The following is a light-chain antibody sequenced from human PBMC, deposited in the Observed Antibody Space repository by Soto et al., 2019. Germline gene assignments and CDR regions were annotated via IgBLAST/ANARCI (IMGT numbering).Light chain of an antibody. CDR2: EVS. V-gene: IGLV2-18*02. Sequence: SDVGSYNRVAWYQQPPGTAPKLMIYEVSNRPSGVPDRFSGSKSGNTASLTISGLQAEDEADYYCSSFTGSTTYVFGTATKVT. CDR3: SSFTGSTTYV. CDR1: SDVGSYNR. J-gene: IGLJ1*01.